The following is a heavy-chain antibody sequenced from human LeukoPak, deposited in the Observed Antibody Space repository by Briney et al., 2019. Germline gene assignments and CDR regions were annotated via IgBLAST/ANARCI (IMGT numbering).Heavy chain of an antibody. CDR1: GGSFSGYY. CDR2: INHSGGT. D-gene: IGHD3-22*01. Sequence: PSETLSLTCAVYGGSFSGYYWSWLRQPPGKGLERIGEINHSGGTNYNPSLKSRVTISVDTSKNQFSLKLSSVTAADTAVYYCASAMIGVPDDAFDIWGQGTMVTVSS. V-gene: IGHV4-34*01. CDR3: ASAMIGVPDDAFDI. J-gene: IGHJ3*02.